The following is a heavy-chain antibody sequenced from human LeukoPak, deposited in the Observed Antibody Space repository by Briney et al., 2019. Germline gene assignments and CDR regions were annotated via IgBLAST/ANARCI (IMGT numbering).Heavy chain of an antibody. CDR1: GFTFSKYW. CDR2: INTDGTVT. D-gene: IGHD6-13*01. V-gene: IGHV3-74*01. CDR3: ARDKVRAASDV. J-gene: IGHJ6*04. Sequence: AGGSLRLSCAASGFTFSKYWMLWVRQAPGKGLESVSRINTDGTVTTYADSVKGRFTVSRDNADNTMFLQMNSVRDEDTAVYYCARDKVRAASDVWGKGTTVTVSS.